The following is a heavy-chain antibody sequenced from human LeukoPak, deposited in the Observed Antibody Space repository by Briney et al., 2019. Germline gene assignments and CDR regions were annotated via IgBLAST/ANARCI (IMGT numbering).Heavy chain of an antibody. CDR1: RYTFTSYG. CDR3: ARRAAYSGGDCYSAFDI. CDR2: ISAYNGNT. D-gene: IGHD2-21*02. Sequence: ASVKVSCKAPRYTFTSYGISWVRQAPGQGLEWMGWISAYNGNTNYAQKLQGRVTMTTDTSTSTAYMELRSLRSEDTAVYYCARRAAYSGGDCYSAFDIWGQGTMVTVSS. V-gene: IGHV1-18*01. J-gene: IGHJ3*02.